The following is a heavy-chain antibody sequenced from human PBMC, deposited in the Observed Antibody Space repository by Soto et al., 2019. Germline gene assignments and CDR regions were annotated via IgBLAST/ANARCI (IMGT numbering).Heavy chain of an antibody. D-gene: IGHD3-22*01. CDR2: IDPSDSQT. J-gene: IGHJ4*02. CDR1: GYSFAVYW. Sequence: PGESLKISCNGSGYSFAVYWITWVRQKPGKGLEWMGRIDPSDSQTYYSPSFRGHVTISVTKSITTVFLQWSSLRASDTAMYYCARQIYDSDTGPNFQYYFDSWGQGTTVTVSS. V-gene: IGHV5-10-1*01. CDR3: ARQIYDSDTGPNFQYYFDS.